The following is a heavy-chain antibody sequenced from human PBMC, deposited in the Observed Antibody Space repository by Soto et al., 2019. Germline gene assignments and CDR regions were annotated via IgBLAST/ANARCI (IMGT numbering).Heavy chain of an antibody. D-gene: IGHD6-19*01. CDR1: GFTFSSDA. V-gene: IGHV3-30-3*01. J-gene: IGHJ4*02. CDR3: ARGMAGNSAWRYFAY. Sequence: QVQLVESGGGVVQPGRSLRLSCVASGFTFSSDALHWVRQAPGKGLEWVAVTSYDGSDKYYADSVKGRFTISRDNSKNTLYLQLNTLRAEATAVYFSARGMAGNSAWRYFAYWGQGTLVTVSS. CDR2: TSYDGSDK.